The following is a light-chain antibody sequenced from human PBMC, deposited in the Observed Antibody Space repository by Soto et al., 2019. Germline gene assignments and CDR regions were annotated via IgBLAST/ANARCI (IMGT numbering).Light chain of an antibody. CDR2: EVS. CDR3: QSRDSSLSSSWV. V-gene: IGLV2-8*01. CDR1: SSDVGGYNY. J-gene: IGLJ3*02. Sequence: QSALTQPPSASGSPGQSVTISCTGTSSDVGGYNYVSWYQHHPGKAPKLIIFEVSQRPSGVPDRFSGSKSGNTASLTVSGLQAEDEADYYCQSRDSSLSSSWVFGGGTKVTVL.